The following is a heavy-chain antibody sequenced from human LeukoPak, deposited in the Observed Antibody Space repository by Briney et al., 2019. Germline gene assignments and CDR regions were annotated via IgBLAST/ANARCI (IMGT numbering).Heavy chain of an antibody. CDR2: FDPEDGET. CDR3: ATVHSGSGSSYFTQAYYYYGRDV. Sequence: GASVKLPCKVSGYTLTELSMHWVRQAPGKGLEWMGGFDPEDGETIYAQKFQGRVTMTEDTSTDTAYMELSSLRSEDTAVYYCATVHSGSGSSYFTQAYYYYGRDVWGQGTTVTVSS. J-gene: IGHJ6*02. D-gene: IGHD3-10*01. CDR1: GYTLTELS. V-gene: IGHV1-24*01.